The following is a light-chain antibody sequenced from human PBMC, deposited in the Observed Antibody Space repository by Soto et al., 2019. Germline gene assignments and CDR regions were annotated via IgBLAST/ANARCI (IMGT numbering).Light chain of an antibody. V-gene: IGKV1-27*01. CDR3: QKYSSVIT. J-gene: IGKJ5*01. CDR1: QGIRNF. Sequence: DIQMTQSPSSLSASVGDRVTITCRASQGIRNFLAWYQHKPGKVPKLLISAASTLESGVPSRFSGSGSGTDFTLTINSLQPEDVATYYCQKYSSVITFGQGTRLEIK. CDR2: AAS.